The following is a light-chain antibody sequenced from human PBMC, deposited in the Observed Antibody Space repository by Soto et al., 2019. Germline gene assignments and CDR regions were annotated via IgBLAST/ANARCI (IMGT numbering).Light chain of an antibody. CDR2: LNSDGSH. V-gene: IGLV4-69*01. Sequence: QLVLTQSPSASASLGASVKLTCTLSSGHSSYAIAWHQLHPEKGPRYLMKLNSDGSHSKGDGIPDRFSGSSSGADRYLTISSLQSEDEADYFCQTWGTAIVVFGGGTQLTVL. CDR1: SGHSSYA. CDR3: QTWGTAIVV. J-gene: IGLJ2*01.